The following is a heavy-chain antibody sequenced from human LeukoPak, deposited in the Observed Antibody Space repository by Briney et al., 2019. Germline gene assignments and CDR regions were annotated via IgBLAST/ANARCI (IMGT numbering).Heavy chain of an antibody. J-gene: IGHJ5*02. CDR1: GFTFRRYA. V-gene: IGHV3-23*01. CDR3: ANDSAGSYYNWFDP. Sequence: GGSLRLSCAASGFTFRRYAMSWVRQAPGKGLEWVSPICGSGGSTYYADSVKCRFTIARDNSKNSLYLQMMSLRAEDTAVYDCANDSAGSYYNWFDPWGQGTLVTVSS. D-gene: IGHD1-26*01. CDR2: ICGSGGST.